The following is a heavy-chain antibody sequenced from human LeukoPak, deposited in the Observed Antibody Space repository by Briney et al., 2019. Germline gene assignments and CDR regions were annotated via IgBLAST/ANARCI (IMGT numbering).Heavy chain of an antibody. Sequence: SETLSLTCTVSGGSISSSSYYWGWIRQPPGKGLEWIGEINHSGSTNYNPSLKSRVTISVDTSKNQFSLKLSSVTAADTAVYYCARHLAVDIVVVVAATTGAFDIWGQGTMVTVSS. CDR1: GGSISSSSYY. J-gene: IGHJ3*02. V-gene: IGHV4-39*01. CDR2: INHSGST. CDR3: ARHLAVDIVVVVAATTGAFDI. D-gene: IGHD2-15*01.